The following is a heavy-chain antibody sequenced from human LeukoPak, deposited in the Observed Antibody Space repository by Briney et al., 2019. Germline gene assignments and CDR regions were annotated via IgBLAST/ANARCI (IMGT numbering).Heavy chain of an antibody. Sequence: GGSLRLPCAASGFTFSSFAMHWVRQAPGKGLEWLAVVSYHGDDYYYADSVKGRFTISRDNSKNTLYLQMNSLRAEDTAVYYCAKDPGIAAAAHFDYWGQGTLVTVSS. CDR2: VSYHGDDY. CDR3: AKDPGIAAAAHFDY. J-gene: IGHJ4*02. CDR1: GFTFSSFA. V-gene: IGHV3-30-3*01. D-gene: IGHD6-13*01.